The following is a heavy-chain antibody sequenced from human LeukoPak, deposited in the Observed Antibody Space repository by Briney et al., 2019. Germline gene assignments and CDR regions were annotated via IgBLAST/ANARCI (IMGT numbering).Heavy chain of an antibody. D-gene: IGHD6-6*01. Sequence: GASVKVSCKASGYTFTDYYMHWVRQAPGQGLEWMGWINPNSGGTNYAQKFQGRVTMTRDTSISTVYMEMSRLRSDDTAVYYCARESVPAVAARRGLNYWGQGTLVAVSS. V-gene: IGHV1-2*02. J-gene: IGHJ4*02. CDR3: ARESVPAVAARRGLNY. CDR1: GYTFTDYY. CDR2: INPNSGGT.